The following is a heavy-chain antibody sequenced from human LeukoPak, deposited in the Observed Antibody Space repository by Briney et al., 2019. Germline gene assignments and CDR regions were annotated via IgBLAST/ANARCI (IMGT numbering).Heavy chain of an antibody. J-gene: IGHJ4*02. CDR3: ARGRAVAAADY. Sequence: SETLSLTCAVYGGSFSGYYWSWIRQPPGKGLEWIGEINHSGSTNYNPSLKSRVTISVDTSKNQFSLKLSSVTAADTAVYYCARGRAVAAADYWGQGTLVTVSS. CDR2: INHSGST. CDR1: GGSFSGYY. V-gene: IGHV4-34*01. D-gene: IGHD6-19*01.